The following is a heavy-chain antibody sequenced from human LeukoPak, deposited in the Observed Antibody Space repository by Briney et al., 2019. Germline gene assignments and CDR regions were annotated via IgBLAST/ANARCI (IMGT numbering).Heavy chain of an antibody. CDR3: ARASWSGYYSPAFDY. V-gene: IGHV3-30*01. Sequence: PGRSLGLSCAASGFTFSSYDMHWVRQAPGKGREWVAVISYDGSNKYYADSVKGRFTISRDNSKNTLYLKMNSLRAENTAVYYCARASWSGYYSPAFDYWGQGTLVTVSS. CDR2: ISYDGSNK. CDR1: GFTFSSYD. D-gene: IGHD3-3*01. J-gene: IGHJ4*02.